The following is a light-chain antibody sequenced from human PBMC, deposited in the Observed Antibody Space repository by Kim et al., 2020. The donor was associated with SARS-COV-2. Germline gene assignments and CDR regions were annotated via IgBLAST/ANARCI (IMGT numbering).Light chain of an antibody. V-gene: IGKV1-39*01. CDR3: QQRYSTPYT. CDR2: AAS. J-gene: IGKJ2*01. Sequence: DIQMTQSPSSLSASVGDRVTITCRASQSISSYLNWYQQKPGKAPKLLIYAASSLQSGVPSRFSGSGPGTDFTLTISSLQPEDFATYYCQQRYSTPYTFGQGTKLEI. CDR1: QSISSY.